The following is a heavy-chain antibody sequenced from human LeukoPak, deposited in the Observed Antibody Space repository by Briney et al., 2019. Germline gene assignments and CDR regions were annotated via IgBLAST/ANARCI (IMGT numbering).Heavy chain of an antibody. CDR1: GGSISSGGYY. CDR2: MYHSGST. J-gene: IGHJ4*02. Sequence: SQTLSLTCTVSGGSISSGGYYWGWIRHPPGRALEWIGYMYHSGSTYYNPSLKSRVTISVDTSKNQFSLKLSSVTAADTAVYYCARDQGYYFDYWGQGTLVIVSS. CDR3: ARDQGYYFDY. V-gene: IGHV4-30-2*05.